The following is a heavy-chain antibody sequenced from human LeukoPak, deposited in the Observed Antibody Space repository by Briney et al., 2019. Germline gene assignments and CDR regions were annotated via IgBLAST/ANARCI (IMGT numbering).Heavy chain of an antibody. CDR2: VRNDGTNK. CDR1: GFTFSSYA. D-gene: IGHD1-14*01. V-gene: IGHV3-30*02. CDR3: ASRITTSFEY. J-gene: IGHJ4*02. Sequence: GSLRLSCAASGFTFSSYAMHWVRQAPGKGLEWVAYVRNDGTNKYYADSVKGRSTISRDDSKNTLYLHMSSLRAEDTAVYYCASRITTSFEYWGPGTLVTVSS.